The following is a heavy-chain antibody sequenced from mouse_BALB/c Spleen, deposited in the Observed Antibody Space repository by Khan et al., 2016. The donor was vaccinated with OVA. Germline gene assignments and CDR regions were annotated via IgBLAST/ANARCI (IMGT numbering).Heavy chain of an antibody. V-gene: IGHV3-2*02. CDR3: ARGNYYGYAMAY. CDR1: GYSITSNYA. CDR2: ISYSGST. D-gene: IGHD1-1*01. J-gene: IGHJ4*01. Sequence: EVQLVESGPGLVKPFQSLSLTCTVTGYSITSNYAWNWIRQFPGNKLEWVGYISYSGSTSYNPSLKSRISITRDTSKNQFFLQLNSVTTEDTATYYWARGNYYGYAMAYWGPRTSVTVSS.